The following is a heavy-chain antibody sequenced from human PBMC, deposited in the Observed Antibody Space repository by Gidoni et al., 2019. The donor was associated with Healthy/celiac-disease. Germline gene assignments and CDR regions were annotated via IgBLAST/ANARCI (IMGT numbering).Heavy chain of an antibody. D-gene: IGHD3-22*01. V-gene: IGHV1-69*04. CDR1: GGTFSSYA. J-gene: IGHJ4*02. Sequence: QVQLVQSGAEVKKPGSSVKVSCKASGGTFSSYAISWVRQAPGQGLEWRGRIIPILGIANYAQKFQGRVTITADKSTSTAYMELSSLRSEDTAVYYCARGYYYDSSAPGVGATDYFDYWGQGTLVTVSS. CDR2: IIPILGIA. CDR3: ARGYYYDSSAPGVGATDYFDY.